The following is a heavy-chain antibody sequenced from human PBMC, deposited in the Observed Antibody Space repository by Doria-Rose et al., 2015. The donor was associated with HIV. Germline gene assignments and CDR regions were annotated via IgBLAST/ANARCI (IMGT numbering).Heavy chain of an antibody. Sequence: QITLKESGPVLVKPTETLTLTCTVSGVSLSSPGMGVSWIRQPPGKALEWLANMFSDDERSYNTSLKSRLTISRDTSKSQVVLTMTDMDPVDTATYYCARIKSSRWYHKYYFDFWGRGTLVIVSA. V-gene: IGHV2-26*01. D-gene: IGHD6-13*01. CDR2: MFSDDER. CDR1: GVSLSSPGMG. J-gene: IGHJ4*02. CDR3: ARIKSSRWYHKYYFDF.